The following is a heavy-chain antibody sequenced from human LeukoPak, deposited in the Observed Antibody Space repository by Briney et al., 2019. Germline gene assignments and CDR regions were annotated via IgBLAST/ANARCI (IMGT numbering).Heavy chain of an antibody. Sequence: EASVKVSCKASGYTFTSYDINWVRQATGQGLEWMGWMNPNSGNTGYAQKFQGRVTMTRNTSISTAYMELSSLRSEDTAVYYCARYFDWFGSSSLWGGSAFDIWGQGTMVTVSS. CDR3: ARYFDWFGSSSLWGGSAFDI. CDR2: MNPNSGNT. J-gene: IGHJ3*02. CDR1: GYTFTSYD. V-gene: IGHV1-8*01. D-gene: IGHD6-13*01.